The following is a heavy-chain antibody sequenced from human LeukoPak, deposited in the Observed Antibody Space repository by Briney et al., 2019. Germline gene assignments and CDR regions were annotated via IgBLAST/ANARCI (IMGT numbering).Heavy chain of an antibody. CDR2: IYDSGST. CDR1: GGSISSYY. V-gene: IGHV4-59*01. CDR3: ARQGYNLYWYFDL. D-gene: IGHD5-24*01. J-gene: IGHJ2*01. Sequence: SETLSLTCTVSGGSISSYYWSWIRQPPGKGLEWIGYIYDSGSTKYNPSLKSRVTISVDTSKNQFSLKLNSVTAADTAVYYCARQGYNLYWYFDLWGRGTLVTVSS.